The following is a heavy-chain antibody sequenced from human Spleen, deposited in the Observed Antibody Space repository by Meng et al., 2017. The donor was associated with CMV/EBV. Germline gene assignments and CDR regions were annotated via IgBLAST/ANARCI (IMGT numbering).Heavy chain of an antibody. V-gene: IGHV3-21*01. CDR3: ARDVAGTNGY. Sequence: GESLKISCAASGFKFDDKAMHWVRQAPGKGLEWVSSISSSSTYIYYADSVKGRFTISRDNAKNSLSLQMNSLRAEDTAMYYCARDVAGTNGYWGQGTLVTVSS. D-gene: IGHD6-19*01. CDR1: GFKFDDKA. J-gene: IGHJ4*02. CDR2: ISSSSTYI.